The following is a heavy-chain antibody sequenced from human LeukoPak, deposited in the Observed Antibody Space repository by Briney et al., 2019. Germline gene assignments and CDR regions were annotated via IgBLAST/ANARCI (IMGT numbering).Heavy chain of an antibody. CDR3: ARSLIYSSSWYRLDY. Sequence: SETLSLTCAVYGGSFSGYYWSWIRQPPGKGLEWIGEINHSGSTNYNPSLKSRVTISADTSKNQFSLKLSSVTAADTAVYYCARSLIYSSSWYRLDYWGQGTLVTVSS. J-gene: IGHJ4*02. D-gene: IGHD6-13*01. V-gene: IGHV4-34*01. CDR1: GGSFSGYY. CDR2: INHSGST.